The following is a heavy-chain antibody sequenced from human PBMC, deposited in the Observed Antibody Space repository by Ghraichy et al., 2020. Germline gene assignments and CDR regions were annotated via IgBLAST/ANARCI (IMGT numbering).Heavy chain of an antibody. CDR1: GGSISSYY. V-gene: IGHV4-39*01. Sequence: SETLSLTCTVSGGSISSYYWGWIRQPPGKGLEWIGTTYYTGSSFYNPSLKSRVTISVDRSSNQFSLKVNSVTAADTAVYYCARHWRPGYSGSWRSANCFDPWGQGTLVTVSS. CDR3: ARHWRPGYSGSWRSANCFDP. CDR2: TYYTGSS. J-gene: IGHJ5*02. D-gene: IGHD6-13*01.